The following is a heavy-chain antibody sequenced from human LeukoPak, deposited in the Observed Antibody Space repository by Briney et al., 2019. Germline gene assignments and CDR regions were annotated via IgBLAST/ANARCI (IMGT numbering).Heavy chain of an antibody. CDR1: GYTLTELS. CDR3: ATDPAYSSGWPGY. CDR2: FDPEDGET. V-gene: IGHV1-24*01. J-gene: IGHJ4*02. D-gene: IGHD6-19*01. Sequence: ASVKVSCKVSGYTLTELSMHWVRQAPGKGLDWMGGFDPEDGETIYAQKFQGRVTMTEDTSTDTAYMELSSPRSEDTAVYYCATDPAYSSGWPGYWGQGTLVTVSS.